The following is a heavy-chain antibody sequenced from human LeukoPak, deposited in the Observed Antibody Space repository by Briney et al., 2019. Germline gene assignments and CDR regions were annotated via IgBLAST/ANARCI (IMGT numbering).Heavy chain of an antibody. V-gene: IGHV3-7*01. CDR3: ARGGDYGDYEALVAFDI. Sequence: PGGSLRLSCAASGFTFSSYWMSWVRQAPGKGLEWVANIKQDGSEKYYVDSVKGRFTISRDNAKNSLYLQMNSLRAEDTAVYYCARGGDYGDYEALVAFDIWGQGTMVTVSS. J-gene: IGHJ3*02. CDR2: IKQDGSEK. CDR1: GFTFSSYW. D-gene: IGHD4-17*01.